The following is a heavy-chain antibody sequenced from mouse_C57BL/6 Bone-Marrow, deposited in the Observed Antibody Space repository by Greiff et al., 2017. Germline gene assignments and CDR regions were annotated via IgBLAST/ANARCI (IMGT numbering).Heavy chain of an antibody. CDR3: TTDGSWFAY. V-gene: IGHV5-9-1*02. CDR2: ISSGGDYI. Sequence: EVKVVESGEGLVKPGGSLKLSCAASGFTFSSYAMSWVRQTPEKRLEWVAYISSGGDYIYYADTVKGRFTISRDNARNTLYLQMSSLKSEDTAMYYCTTDGSWFAYWGQGTLVTVSA. J-gene: IGHJ3*01. D-gene: IGHD2-3*01. CDR1: GFTFSSYA.